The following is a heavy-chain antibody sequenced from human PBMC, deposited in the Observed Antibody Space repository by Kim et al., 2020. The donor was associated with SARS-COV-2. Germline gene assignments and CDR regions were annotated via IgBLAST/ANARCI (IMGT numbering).Heavy chain of an antibody. Sequence: GGSLRLSCAASGFTFSSYSMNWVRQAPGKGLEWVSSISSSSSYIYYADSVKGRFTISRDNAKNSLYLQMNSLRAEDTAVYYCARDLLLWFGDIGYYGMDVWGQGTTVTVSS. CDR3: ARDLLLWFGDIGYYGMDV. CDR2: ISSSSSYI. D-gene: IGHD3-10*01. J-gene: IGHJ6*02. V-gene: IGHV3-21*01. CDR1: GFTFSSYS.